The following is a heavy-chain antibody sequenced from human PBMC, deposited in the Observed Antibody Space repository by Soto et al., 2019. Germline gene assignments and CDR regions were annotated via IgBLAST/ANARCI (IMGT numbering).Heavy chain of an antibody. J-gene: IGHJ4*02. Sequence: EVQLVESGGGLVQPGGSLRLSCEASGFTLSGYWMHWVRQVPGKGLVWVSRISPDGSDTTHADSVKGRFTVSRDNAKNTLYLQMNSLRPEDTAVYYCVRPRYDGSGTPFDYWGQGTLVTVPS. CDR3: VRPRYDGSGTPFDY. D-gene: IGHD3-22*01. CDR2: ISPDGSDT. V-gene: IGHV3-74*01. CDR1: GFTLSGYW.